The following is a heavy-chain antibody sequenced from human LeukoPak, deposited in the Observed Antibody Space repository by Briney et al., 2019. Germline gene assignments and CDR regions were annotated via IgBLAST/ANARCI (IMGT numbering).Heavy chain of an antibody. CDR3: ARGVIAVAEYYFDY. J-gene: IGHJ4*02. CDR1: GYTFTSYD. Sequence: ASVKVSCKASGYTFTSYDINWVRQATGQGLEWMGWMNPNSGNTGYAQKFQGRVTMARNTSISTAYMELSSLRSEDTAVYYCARGVIAVAEYYFDYWGQGTLVTVSS. V-gene: IGHV1-8*01. D-gene: IGHD6-19*01. CDR2: MNPNSGNT.